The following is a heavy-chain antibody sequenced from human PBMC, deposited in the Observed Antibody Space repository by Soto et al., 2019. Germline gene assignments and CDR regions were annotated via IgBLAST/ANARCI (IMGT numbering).Heavy chain of an antibody. Sequence: SETLSLTCTVSGGSISSSGYYWGWIRQPPGKGLEWIGTIYYSGSTYYNPSLKSRVTISVDTSKNQFSLKLNSMTAADTAVYYCARHNYGSGSTYFDYWGQGTLVTVSS. V-gene: IGHV4-39*07. CDR1: GGSISSSGYY. D-gene: IGHD3-10*01. J-gene: IGHJ4*02. CDR3: ARHNYGSGSTYFDY. CDR2: IYYSGST.